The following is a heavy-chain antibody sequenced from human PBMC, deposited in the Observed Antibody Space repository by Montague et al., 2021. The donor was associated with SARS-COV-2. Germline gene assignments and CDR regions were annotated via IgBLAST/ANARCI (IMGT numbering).Heavy chain of an antibody. CDR3: VRDPGNNGKGWYYFDS. CDR2: IKEDGSEK. D-gene: IGHD2-15*01. V-gene: IGHV3-7*03. CDR1: GFTFDLYW. Sequence: SLRLSCAASGFTFDLYWMSWVRQAPGKGLVWVASIKEDGSEKRYADSVKGRFTISRDNANNSLHLQISSVRVEDTALYYCVRDPGNNGKGWYYFDSWGRGTPVTVSS. J-gene: IGHJ4*02.